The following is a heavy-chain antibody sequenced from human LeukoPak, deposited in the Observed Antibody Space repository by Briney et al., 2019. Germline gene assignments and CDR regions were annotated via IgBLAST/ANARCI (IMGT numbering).Heavy chain of an antibody. CDR3: AKGPDRRGFCSGSACYSDC. V-gene: IGHV3-23*01. J-gene: IGHJ4*02. D-gene: IGHD2-8*02. Sequence: GGSLRLSCAASGLTFCGHVMSWARQAPGKGLEWVAAISAKGGRTYYTESVKGHFTISRDNSKNTLYLQMNSLRADDTAVYYCAKGPDRRGFCSGSACYSDCWGQGTLVTVSS. CDR2: ISAKGGRT. CDR1: GLTFCGHV.